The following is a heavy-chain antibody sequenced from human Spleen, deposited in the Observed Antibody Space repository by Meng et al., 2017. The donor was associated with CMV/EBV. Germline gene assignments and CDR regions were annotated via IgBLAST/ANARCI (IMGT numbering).Heavy chain of an antibody. CDR1: GGSLSSSDY. Sequence: RAVPGGSLSSSDYWSWLRQSPGRGLEWIGEVFHSGNTNYNPSLKSRVTISKDKPSNQFSLTLTSVTAADTAVYYCARGPSGYYFDYWGQGTLVTVSS. V-gene: IGHV4-4*02. CDR3: ARGPSGYYFDY. CDR2: VFHSGNT. J-gene: IGHJ4*02. D-gene: IGHD3-22*01.